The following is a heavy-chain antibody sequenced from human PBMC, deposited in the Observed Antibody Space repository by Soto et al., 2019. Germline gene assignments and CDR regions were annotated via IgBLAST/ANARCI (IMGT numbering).Heavy chain of an antibody. CDR1: GFTFGDYA. CDR2: IRSKAYGGTT. D-gene: IGHD6-13*01. J-gene: IGHJ3*02. Sequence: PGGSLRLSCTASGFTFGDYAMSWFRQAPGKGLEWVGFIRSKAYGGTTEYAASVKGRFTISRDDSKSIAYLQMNSLKTEDTAVYYCTREIAAAGTRHAFDIWGQGTMVTVSS. CDR3: TREIAAAGTRHAFDI. V-gene: IGHV3-49*03.